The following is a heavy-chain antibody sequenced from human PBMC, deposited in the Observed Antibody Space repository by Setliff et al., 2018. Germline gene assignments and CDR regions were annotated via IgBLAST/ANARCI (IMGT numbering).Heavy chain of an antibody. J-gene: IGHJ5*02. CDR3: ARGGPTVTFFRVLVISWWDP. CDR1: GDSISSGYYY. Sequence: PSETLSLTCTVSGDSISSGYYYWTWIRQSAGKGLEWIGHFYTSGNTNYNPSLKSRVTISVDTSKNQFSLKLSSVTAADTATYYYARGGPTVTFFRVLVISWWDPWGQGSLVTVS. D-gene: IGHD3-3*01. CDR2: FYTSGNT. V-gene: IGHV4-61*09.